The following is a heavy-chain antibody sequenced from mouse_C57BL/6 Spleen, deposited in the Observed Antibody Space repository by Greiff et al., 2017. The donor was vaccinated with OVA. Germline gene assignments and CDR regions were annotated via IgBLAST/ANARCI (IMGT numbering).Heavy chain of an antibody. CDR1: GYTFTSYW. CDR2: IDPSDSYT. V-gene: IGHV1-50*01. Sequence: QVQLKQPGAELVKPGASVKLSCKASGYTFTSYWMQWVKQRPGQGLEWIGEIDPSDSYTNYNQKFKGKATLTVDTSSSTAYMQLSSLTSEDSAVYYCARGGTTVVATRGYFDYWGQGTTLTVSS. D-gene: IGHD1-1*01. CDR3: ARGGTTVVATRGYFDY. J-gene: IGHJ2*01.